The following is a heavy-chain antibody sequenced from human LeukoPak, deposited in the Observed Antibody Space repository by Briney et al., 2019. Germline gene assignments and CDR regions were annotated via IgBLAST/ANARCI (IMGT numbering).Heavy chain of an antibody. V-gene: IGHV3-23*01. CDR3: ARDLHYYVAIDV. CDR2: IGSDNKP. D-gene: IGHD3-10*02. J-gene: IGHJ6*02. CDR1: GFTLSAYS. Sequence: GGSLRLSCEASGFTLSAYSIAWVRHAPGKWLEWVSSIGSDNKPHYSESVKGRFAISRDNSKSMLFLQLDSLRAEDTALYYCARDLHYYVAIDVWGQGTTVTVSS.